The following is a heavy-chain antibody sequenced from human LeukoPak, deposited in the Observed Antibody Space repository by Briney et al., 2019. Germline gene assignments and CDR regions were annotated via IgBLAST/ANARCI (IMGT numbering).Heavy chain of an antibody. CDR3: ARGYSSSWYQFDY. V-gene: IGHV4-30-2*01. CDR1: GGSISSGGYS. Sequence: PSETLSLTCAVSGGSISSGGYSWSWIRQPPGKGLEWIGEINHSGSTNYNPSLKSRVTISVDTSKNQFSLKLSSVTAADTAVYYCARGYSSSWYQFDYWGQGTLVTVSS. CDR2: INHSGST. D-gene: IGHD6-13*01. J-gene: IGHJ4*02.